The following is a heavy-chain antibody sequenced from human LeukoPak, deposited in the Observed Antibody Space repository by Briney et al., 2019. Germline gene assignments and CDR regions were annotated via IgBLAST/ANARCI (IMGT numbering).Heavy chain of an antibody. J-gene: IGHJ4*02. D-gene: IGHD3-22*01. CDR1: GFTFSSYG. CDR3: AKDTGSSGYCVDY. V-gene: IGHV3-30*18. Sequence: PGRSLRLSCAASGFTFSSYGMHWVRQAPGKGLEWVAVISYDGSNKYYADSVKGRFTISRDNSKNTLYLQMNSLRAEDTAVYYCAKDTGSSGYCVDYWGQGTLVTVSS. CDR2: ISYDGSNK.